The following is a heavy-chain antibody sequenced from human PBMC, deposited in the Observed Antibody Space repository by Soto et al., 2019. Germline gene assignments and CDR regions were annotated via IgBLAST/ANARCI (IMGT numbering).Heavy chain of an antibody. D-gene: IGHD5-12*01. Sequence: GGSLRLSCAASGFTFSSYAMHWVRQAPGKGLEWVAVISYDGSNKYYADSVKGRFTISRDNSKNTLYLQMNSLRAEDTAVYYCARDLLVEMATIGNGMDVWGQGTTVTVSS. CDR2: ISYDGSNK. V-gene: IGHV3-30-3*01. CDR3: ARDLLVEMATIGNGMDV. J-gene: IGHJ6*02. CDR1: GFTFSSYA.